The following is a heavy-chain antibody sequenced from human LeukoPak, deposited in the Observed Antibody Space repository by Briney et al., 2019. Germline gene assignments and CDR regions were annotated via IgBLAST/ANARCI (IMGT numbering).Heavy chain of an antibody. V-gene: IGHV3-23*01. J-gene: IGHJ4*02. Sequence: SGGSLRLSCAASGFTFSSYAMSWVRQAPGKGLEWVSAISGSGGSTYYADSVKGRFTISRDNAKNSLYLQLNSLRDEDTAVYYCVRDPDALDYWGQGTLVTVSS. CDR1: GFTFSSYA. CDR2: ISGSGGST. CDR3: VRDPDALDY.